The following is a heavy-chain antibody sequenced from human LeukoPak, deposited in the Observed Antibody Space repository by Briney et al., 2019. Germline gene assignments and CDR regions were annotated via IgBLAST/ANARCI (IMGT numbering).Heavy chain of an antibody. V-gene: IGHV1-2*04. CDR3: ARDDGLYCSGGSCYWTTIDY. J-gene: IGHJ4*02. CDR1: GYTFTGYY. Sequence: ASVKVSCKASGYTFTGYYMHWVRQAPGQGLEWMGWINPNSGGTNYAQKFQGWVTMTRDTSISTAYMELSRLRSDDTAVYYCARDDGLYCSGGSCYWTTIDYWGQGTLVTVSS. CDR2: INPNSGGT. D-gene: IGHD2-15*01.